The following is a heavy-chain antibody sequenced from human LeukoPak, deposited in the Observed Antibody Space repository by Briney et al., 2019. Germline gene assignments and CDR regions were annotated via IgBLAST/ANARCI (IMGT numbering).Heavy chain of an antibody. CDR1: GGSLINYY. CDR3: AMVLWQSGRPGP. V-gene: IGHV4-34*01. D-gene: IGHD4/OR15-4a*01. CDR2: IDHSGGT. J-gene: IGHJ5*02. Sequence: PSETLSRTCAVYGGSLINYYWSWIRQSPGKGLEWIGDIDHSGGTSYNPALRSRVTMSIDPSRNQFHLKINSVTASDTAVSYCAMVLWQSGRPGPWDQGSLVTVSS.